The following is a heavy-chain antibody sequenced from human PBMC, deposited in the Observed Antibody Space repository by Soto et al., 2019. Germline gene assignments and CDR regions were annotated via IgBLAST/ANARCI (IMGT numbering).Heavy chain of an antibody. CDR3: ARDYDFWIGYLDDDAFDL. Sequence: ASVKVSCKASGYTFTSYGISWVRQAPGQGLEWMGWISAYNGNTNYAQKLQGRVTMTTDTSTSTAYMELRSLRSDDTAVYYCARDYDFWIGYLDDDAFDLCGQGTMVTVSS. CDR2: ISAYNGNT. J-gene: IGHJ3*01. D-gene: IGHD3-3*01. V-gene: IGHV1-18*04. CDR1: GYTFTSYG.